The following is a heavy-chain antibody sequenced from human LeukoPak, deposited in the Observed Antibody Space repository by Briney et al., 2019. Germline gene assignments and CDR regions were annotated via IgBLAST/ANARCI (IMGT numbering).Heavy chain of an antibody. CDR2: ISSSSSYI. J-gene: IGHJ3*02. CDR1: GFTFSSYW. V-gene: IGHV3-21*01. Sequence: PGGSLRLSCAASGFTFSSYWMHWVRQGPGKGLEWVSSISSSSSYIYYADSVKGRFTISRDNAKNSLYLQMNSLRAEDTAVYYCARALPSPLYSGSYADAFDIWGQGTMVTVSS. CDR3: ARALPSPLYSGSYADAFDI. D-gene: IGHD1-26*01.